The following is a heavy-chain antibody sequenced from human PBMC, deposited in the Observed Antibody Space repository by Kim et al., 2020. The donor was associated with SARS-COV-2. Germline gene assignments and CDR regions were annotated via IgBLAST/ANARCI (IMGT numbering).Heavy chain of an antibody. J-gene: IGHJ4*02. Sequence: GSLRLSCAASGFTFSSYDMHWVRQATGKGLEWVSAIGTAGDTYYPGSVKGRFTISRENAKNSLYLQMNSLRAGDTAVYYCARDRSDGGFDYWGQGTLVTVSS. V-gene: IGHV3-13*04. CDR3: ARDRSDGGFDY. D-gene: IGHD3-10*01. CDR2: IGTAGDT. CDR1: GFTFSSYD.